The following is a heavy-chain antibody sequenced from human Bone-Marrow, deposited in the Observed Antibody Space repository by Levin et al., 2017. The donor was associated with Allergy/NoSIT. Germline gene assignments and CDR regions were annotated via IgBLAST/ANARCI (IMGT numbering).Heavy chain of an antibody. CDR2: ISAYNGNT. Sequence: ASVKVSCKASGYTFTSYGISWVRQAPGQGLEWMGWISAYNGNTNYAQKLQGRVTMTTDTSTSTAYMELRSLRSDDTAVYYCARDQAAAGTVASRPDYWGQGTLVTVSS. CDR1: GYTFTSYG. V-gene: IGHV1-18*01. CDR3: ARDQAAAGTVASRPDY. D-gene: IGHD6-13*01. J-gene: IGHJ4*02.